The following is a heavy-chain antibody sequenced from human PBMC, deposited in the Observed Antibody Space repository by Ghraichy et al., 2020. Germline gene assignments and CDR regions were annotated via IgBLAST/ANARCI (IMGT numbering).Heavy chain of an antibody. D-gene: IGHD1-26*01. CDR3: ARIVVSRWDLRKYYYYGMDV. Sequence: SQTLSLTCAVYGGSFSGYYWSWIRQPPGKGLEWIGEINHSGSTNYNPSLKSRVTISVDTSKHQFSLKLSSVTAADTAVYYCARIVVSRWDLRKYYYYGMDVWGQGTTVIVSS. CDR2: INHSGST. J-gene: IGHJ6*02. CDR1: GGSFSGYY. V-gene: IGHV4-34*01.